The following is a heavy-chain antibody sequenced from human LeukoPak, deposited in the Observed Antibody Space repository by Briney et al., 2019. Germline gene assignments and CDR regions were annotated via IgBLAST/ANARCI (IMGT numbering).Heavy chain of an antibody. D-gene: IGHD6-19*01. CDR3: AGGRLWRVDYYYYGMDV. V-gene: IGHV1-8*01. CDR1: GYTFTSYD. CDR2: MNPNSGNT. Sequence: ASVKVSCKASGYTFTSYDINWVRQATGQGLEWMGWMNPNSGNTGYAQKFQGRVTMTRNTSISTAYMELSSLRSEDTAVYYCAGGRLWRVDYYYYGMDVWGQGTTVTVSS. J-gene: IGHJ6*02.